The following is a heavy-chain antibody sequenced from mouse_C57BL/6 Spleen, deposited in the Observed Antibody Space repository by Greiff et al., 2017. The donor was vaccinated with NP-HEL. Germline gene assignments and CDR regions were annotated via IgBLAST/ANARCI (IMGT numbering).Heavy chain of an antibody. J-gene: IGHJ3*01. Sequence: EVQLQQSGPELVKPGASVKISCKASGYSFTGYYMNWVKQSPEKSLEWIGEINPSTGGTTYNQKFKAKATLTVDKSSSTAYMQLKSLTSEDSAVYYCARLKTAQGFAYWGQGTLVTVSA. D-gene: IGHD3-2*02. V-gene: IGHV1-42*01. CDR2: INPSTGGT. CDR1: GYSFTGYY. CDR3: ARLKTAQGFAY.